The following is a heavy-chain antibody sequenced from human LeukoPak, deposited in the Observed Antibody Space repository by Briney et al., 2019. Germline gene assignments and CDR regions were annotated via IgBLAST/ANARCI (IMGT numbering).Heavy chain of an antibody. D-gene: IGHD3-10*01. CDR2: LSTGGTT. V-gene: IGHV4-4*07. CDR1: GGSISSYY. J-gene: IGHJ4*02. CDR3: ARARGQSGVDY. Sequence: SETLSLTCTVSGGSISSYYWSWIRQAAGKGLEWIGRLSTGGTTNYNPSLRSRVAMSVDTSKNQFSLNLTSVTAADTAVYYCARARGQSGVDYWDQGTLVTVSS.